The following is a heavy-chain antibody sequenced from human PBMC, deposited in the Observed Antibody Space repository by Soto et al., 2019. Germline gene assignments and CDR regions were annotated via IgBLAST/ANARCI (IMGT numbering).Heavy chain of an antibody. J-gene: IGHJ4*02. D-gene: IGHD6-13*01. CDR1: GGSFSGYY. CDR2: IDHSGSI. Sequence: LSLTCAVYGGSFSGYYWSWIRQTPGKGLEWIGEIDHSGSIKYNPSLESRVSISLDTSRNQFSLKLSSVTAADSAVFYCATGGGAAPGTWGQGTLVTVSS. CDR3: ATGGGAAPGT. V-gene: IGHV4-34*01.